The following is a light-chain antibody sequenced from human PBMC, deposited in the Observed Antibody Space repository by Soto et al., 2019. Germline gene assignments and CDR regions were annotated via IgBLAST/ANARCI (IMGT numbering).Light chain of an antibody. Sequence: QSVLTQPPSVSAAPGQDVTISCSGSTSNIGINDVAWYQQLPGTAPKLLLYENNKRPSGIPDRFSGSKSGTSATLGITGLQTGDGADYYCGAWDTSLNGGVFGGGTKLTVL. V-gene: IGLV1-51*02. CDR1: TSNIGIND. CDR2: ENN. CDR3: GAWDTSLNGGV. J-gene: IGLJ2*01.